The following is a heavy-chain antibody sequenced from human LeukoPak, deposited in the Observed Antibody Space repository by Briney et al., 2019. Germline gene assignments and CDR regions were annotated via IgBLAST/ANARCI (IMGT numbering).Heavy chain of an antibody. D-gene: IGHD4-17*01. J-gene: IGHJ4*02. CDR3: ARAYGDYGFDY. CDR2: IYHSGST. V-gene: IGHV4-30-2*01. CDR1: GGSFSGYY. Sequence: NPSETLSLTCAVYGGSFSGYYWSWIRQPRGKGLEWIGYIYHSGSTYYNPSLKSRVTISVDRSKNQFSLKLSSVTAADTAVYYCARAYGDYGFDYWGQGTLVTVSS.